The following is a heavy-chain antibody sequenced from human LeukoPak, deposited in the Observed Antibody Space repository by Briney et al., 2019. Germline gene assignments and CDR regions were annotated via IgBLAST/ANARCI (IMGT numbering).Heavy chain of an antibody. CDR2: IVHSGNT. Sequence: PSETLSLTRALYGGSFSGYYWSWIRQPPGKGLEWIGEIVHSGNTKYNPSLKSRVTILVDTSKNQFSLNLTSVTAADTAVYYCARFGSSTWYKGAFDIWGQGTMVTVAS. V-gene: IGHV4-34*12. CDR1: GGSFSGYY. CDR3: ARFGSSTWYKGAFDI. J-gene: IGHJ3*02. D-gene: IGHD6-13*01.